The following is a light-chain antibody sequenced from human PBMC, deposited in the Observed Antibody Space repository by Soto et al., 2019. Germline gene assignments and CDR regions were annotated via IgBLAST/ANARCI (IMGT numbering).Light chain of an antibody. CDR1: QNVTTW. J-gene: IGKJ1*01. Sequence: DIQMTQSPSTLSASVGDRVTITCRASQNVTTWLAWYQHKPGKAPKLLLYDVSNLESGVPSRFSGSGSGTEFTLTISSLQPEDFATYYCQKYNSAPPTFAQGTKVDI. V-gene: IGKV1-5*01. CDR2: DVS. CDR3: QKYNSAPPT.